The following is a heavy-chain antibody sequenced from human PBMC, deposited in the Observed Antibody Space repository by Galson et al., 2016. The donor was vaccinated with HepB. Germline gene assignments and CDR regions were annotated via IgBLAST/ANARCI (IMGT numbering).Heavy chain of an antibody. D-gene: IGHD3-10*01. J-gene: IGHJ6*03. CDR1: GFTFTNYA. CDR2: MSYAGSNE. Sequence: SLRLSCAASGFTFTNYALSWVRQAPGKGLEWVAVMSYAGSNEYYADSVKGRFTISRDNSKNTLYLQMNSLRAEDTAVCYCAKDRRLLWFGEFNYYMDVWGKGTTVTVSS. CDR3: AKDRRLLWFGEFNYYMDV. V-gene: IGHV3-30*18.